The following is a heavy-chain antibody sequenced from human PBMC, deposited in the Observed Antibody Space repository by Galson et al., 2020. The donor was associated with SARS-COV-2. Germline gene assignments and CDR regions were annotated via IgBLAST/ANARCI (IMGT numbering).Heavy chain of an antibody. CDR2: IVVHSGKT. CDR3: ATLVGYCSSTSGSS. CDR1: GFTFTTSA. J-gene: IGHJ5*02. D-gene: IGHD2-2*03. Sequence: SVKVSCKASGFTFTTSAVQWVRQARGQRLEWIGWIVVHSGKTNYAQKFQERVTITRDMSTSTAYMEVSSLRSEDTAVYYCATLVGYCSSTSGSSWGQGTLVTVSS. V-gene: IGHV1-58*01.